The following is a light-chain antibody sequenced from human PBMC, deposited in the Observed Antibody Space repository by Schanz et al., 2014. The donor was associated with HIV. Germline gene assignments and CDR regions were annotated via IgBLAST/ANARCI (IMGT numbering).Light chain of an antibody. CDR2: KSS. Sequence: DIQMTQSPSTLSASVGDRVTITCRASQSISSWLAWYQKKQGKAPKLLIYKSSSLESGVPSRFSGSGSGTEFTLTISSLQPEDSGTYYCQQYDSYPLTFGGGAKVEIK. CDR3: QQYDSYPLT. CDR1: QSISSW. V-gene: IGKV1-5*03. J-gene: IGKJ4*01.